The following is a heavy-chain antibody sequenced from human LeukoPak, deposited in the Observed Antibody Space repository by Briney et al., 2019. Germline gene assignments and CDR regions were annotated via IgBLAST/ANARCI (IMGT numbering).Heavy chain of an antibody. CDR1: GFTFSSYA. V-gene: IGHV3-48*02. Sequence: GGSLRLSCAASGFTFSSYAMRWVRQAPGKGLEWVSYISSSSSTIYYADSVKGRFTISRDNAKNSLYLQMNSLRDEDTAVYYCARVQPPPTVVTPRYYYYGMDVWGQGTTVTVSS. J-gene: IGHJ6*02. D-gene: IGHD4-23*01. CDR2: ISSSSSTI. CDR3: ARVQPPPTVVTPRYYYYGMDV.